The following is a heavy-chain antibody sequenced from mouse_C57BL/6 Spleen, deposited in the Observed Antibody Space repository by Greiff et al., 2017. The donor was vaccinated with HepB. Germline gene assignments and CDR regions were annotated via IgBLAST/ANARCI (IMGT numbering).Heavy chain of an antibody. V-gene: IGHV3-6*01. Sequence: VQLKESGPGLVKPSQSLSLTCSVTGYSITSGYYWNWIRQFPGKKLEWMGYISYDGSNNYNPSLKNRISITRDTSKNQFFLKLNSVTTEDTATYYCARDYGSDAMDYWGQGTSVTVSS. CDR2: ISYDGSN. CDR1: GYSITSGYY. CDR3: ARDYGSDAMDY. D-gene: IGHD1-1*01. J-gene: IGHJ4*01.